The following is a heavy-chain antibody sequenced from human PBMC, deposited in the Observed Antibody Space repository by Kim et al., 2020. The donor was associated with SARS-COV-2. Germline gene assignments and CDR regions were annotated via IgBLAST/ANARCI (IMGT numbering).Heavy chain of an antibody. V-gene: IGHV3-23*01. CDR1: GFTFRSYA. CDR3: AKEEILWFGELRSYGMDV. Sequence: GGSLRLSCAASGFTFRSYAMSWVRQAPGKGLEWVSAISGSGGSTYYADSVKGRFTISRDNSKNTLYLQMNSLRSEDTAVYYCAKEEILWFGELRSYGMDVWGQGTTVTVSS. J-gene: IGHJ6*02. D-gene: IGHD3-10*01. CDR2: ISGSGGST.